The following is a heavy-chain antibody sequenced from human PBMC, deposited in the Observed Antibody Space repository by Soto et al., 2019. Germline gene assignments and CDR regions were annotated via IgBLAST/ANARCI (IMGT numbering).Heavy chain of an antibody. J-gene: IGHJ4*02. CDR2: IYYSGST. V-gene: IGHV4-59*01. CDR1: GGSISSYY. CDR3: ATYYGDYKATGYFDY. D-gene: IGHD4-17*01. Sequence: PSETLSLTCTVSGGSISSYYWSWIRQPPGKGLEWIGYIYYSGSTNYNPSLKSRVTISVDTSKNQFSLKLSSVTAADTAVYYCATYYGDYKATGYFDYWGQGTLVTVSS.